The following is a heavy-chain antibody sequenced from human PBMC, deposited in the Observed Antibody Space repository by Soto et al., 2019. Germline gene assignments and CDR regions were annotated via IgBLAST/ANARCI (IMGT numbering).Heavy chain of an antibody. CDR2: IYPGDSDT. V-gene: IGHV5-51*01. CDR3: ARRQALDY. Sequence: GESLKISCKGSGYTFSTHEIAWVRQTPGKGLEWMGIIYPGDSDTRYSPSFEGQVTISVDKSISTAYLQWSSLKASDTAMYYCARRQALDYWGQGTLVTVSS. J-gene: IGHJ4*02. CDR1: GYTFSTHE.